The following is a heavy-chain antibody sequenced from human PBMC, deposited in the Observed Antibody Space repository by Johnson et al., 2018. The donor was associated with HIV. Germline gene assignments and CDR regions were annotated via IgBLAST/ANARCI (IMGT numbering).Heavy chain of an antibody. D-gene: IGHD3-9*01. Sequence: QVQLVESGGVVVQPGGSLRLSCAASGFTFADYTMHWVRQAPGKGLEWVSVIYSGGSTYHADSVKGRFIISRDNSQTTLSLQMHSLSAEDTAVYYCARRPNHDILTGKGGAFDIWGQGTMVTVSS. CDR2: IYSGGST. CDR3: ARRPNHDILTGKGGAFDI. V-gene: IGHV3-NL1*01. CDR1: GFTFADYT. J-gene: IGHJ3*02.